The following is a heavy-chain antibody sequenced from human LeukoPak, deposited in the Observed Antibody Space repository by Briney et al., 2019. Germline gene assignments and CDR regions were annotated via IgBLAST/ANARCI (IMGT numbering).Heavy chain of an antibody. CDR2: ISGSGDNT. D-gene: IGHD3-22*01. CDR1: GFTFSSYA. J-gene: IGHJ4*02. V-gene: IGHV3-23*01. Sequence: GGSLRLSCAASGFTFSSYAMSWVRQAPGKGLEWVSGISGSGDNTYYADSVKGRFTISRDNPKTTLYVQVNSLGTEDTAAYYCAKGSYYDSSGSFYFDYWGQGTLVTVSS. CDR3: AKGSYYDSSGSFYFDY.